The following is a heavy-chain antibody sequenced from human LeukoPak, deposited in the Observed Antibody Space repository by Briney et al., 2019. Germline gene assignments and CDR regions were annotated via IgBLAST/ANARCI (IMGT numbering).Heavy chain of an antibody. CDR3: ARLWADTAY. CDR1: GYTFTTYS. D-gene: IGHD1-26*01. J-gene: IGHJ4*02. Sequence: GASVKVSCKASGYTFTTYSITWVRQAPGQGLEWMGWISGANGDTNYAEKFQGRITMTTDSSTSTAYMDLRSLTPDDTGLYYCARLWADTAYWGQGTPVTVSS. V-gene: IGHV1-18*01. CDR2: ISGANGDT.